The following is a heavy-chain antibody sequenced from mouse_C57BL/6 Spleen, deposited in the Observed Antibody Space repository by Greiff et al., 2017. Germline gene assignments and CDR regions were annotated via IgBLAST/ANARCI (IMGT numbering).Heavy chain of an antibody. J-gene: IGHJ2*01. CDR2: IYPGDGDT. V-gene: IGHV1-82*01. CDR3: AREGVITTVVALDY. CDR1: GYAFSSSW. D-gene: IGHD1-1*01. Sequence: VQLQQSGPELVKPGASVKISCKASGYAFSSSWMNWVKQRPGKGLEWIGRIYPGDGDTNYNGKFKGKATLTADKSSSTAYMQLSSLTSEDSAVYFCAREGVITTVVALDYWGQGTTLTVSS.